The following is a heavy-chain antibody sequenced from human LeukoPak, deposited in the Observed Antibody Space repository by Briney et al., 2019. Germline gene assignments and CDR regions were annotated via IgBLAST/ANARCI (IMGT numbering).Heavy chain of an antibody. CDR3: ATVPRSLGYSYGPFDY. CDR1: GGSISSSSYY. D-gene: IGHD5-18*01. V-gene: IGHV4-39*01. CDR2: IYYSGNT. Sequence: SETLSLTCTVSGGSISSSSYYWGWIRQPPGKGLEWIVSIYYSGNTYYNPSLKSRVTISVDTSKNQFSLKLSSVTAADTAVYYCATVPRSLGYSYGPFDYWGQGTLVTVSS. J-gene: IGHJ4*02.